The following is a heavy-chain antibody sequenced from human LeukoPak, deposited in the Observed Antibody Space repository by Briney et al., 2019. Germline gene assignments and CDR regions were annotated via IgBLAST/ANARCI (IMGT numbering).Heavy chain of an antibody. J-gene: IGHJ4*02. CDR3: AKSQWLAQEGFDY. CDR2: INSNGGST. D-gene: IGHD6-19*01. CDR1: GFTFSAYA. Sequence: GGSLRLSCAASGFTFSAYAMHWVRQAPGKRLEYVSSINSNGGSTYYANSVRGRFTVSRDNSKNTLYLQIDSLRAEDMAAYFCAKSQWLAQEGFDYWGQGTLVTVSS. V-gene: IGHV3-64*01.